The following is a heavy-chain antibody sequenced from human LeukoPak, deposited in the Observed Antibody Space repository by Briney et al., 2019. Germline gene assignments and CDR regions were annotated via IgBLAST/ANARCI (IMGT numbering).Heavy chain of an antibody. CDR3: ARGDVYDILTGYTPYFDY. V-gene: IGHV3-30*04. J-gene: IGHJ4*02. CDR1: GFTFSNYA. D-gene: IGHD3-9*01. CDR2: ISHDGSNK. Sequence: GRSLRLSCAASGFTFSNYAIHWVRQAPGKGLEWVAVISHDGSNKYYADSVKGRFTISRDNSKNTLYLQMNSLRAEDTAVYSCARGDVYDILTGYTPYFDYWGQGTQVAVSS.